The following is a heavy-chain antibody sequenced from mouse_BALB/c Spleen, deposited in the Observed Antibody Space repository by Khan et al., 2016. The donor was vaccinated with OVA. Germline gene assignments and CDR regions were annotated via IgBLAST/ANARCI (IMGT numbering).Heavy chain of an antibody. V-gene: IGHV9-2-1*01. Sequence: QVQLKQSGPELKKPGETVKISCKASGYTFTAYSMHWVQQSPGKGLKWMGWINTETGEPTYADDFKGRFAFSLETSASTAYLQINNLKNEDTATYFCASDGSYYFDYWGQGTTLTVSS. CDR3: ASDGSYYFDY. J-gene: IGHJ2*01. CDR2: INTETGEP. D-gene: IGHD1-1*01. CDR1: GYTFTAYS.